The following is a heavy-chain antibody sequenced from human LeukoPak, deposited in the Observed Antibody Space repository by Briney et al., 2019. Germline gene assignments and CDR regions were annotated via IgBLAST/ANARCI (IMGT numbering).Heavy chain of an antibody. Sequence: SETLSLTCTVSGGSISSYYWSWIRQPPGKGLEWIGYIYCSGSTSYNPSLKSRVTISVDMSKNQFSLKLSSVTAADTAVYYCARDLRGSSGGFDYWGQGTLVTVSS. D-gene: IGHD6-19*01. CDR3: ARDLRGSSGGFDY. V-gene: IGHV4-59*01. CDR2: IYCSGST. CDR1: GGSISSYY. J-gene: IGHJ4*02.